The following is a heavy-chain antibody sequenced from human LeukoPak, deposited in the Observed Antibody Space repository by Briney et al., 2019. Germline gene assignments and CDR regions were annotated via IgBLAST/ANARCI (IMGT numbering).Heavy chain of an antibody. CDR1: GGSFSGYY. D-gene: IGHD2-15*01. J-gene: IGHJ5*02. V-gene: IGHV4-34*01. Sequence: SETLSLTCAVYGGSFSGYYWIWIRQPRGKGLEWVGEINHSGSTNYNPSLKSRVTISVDTSKSQFSLKLSSVTAADTAVYYCARGGAVVVAARYRWFDPWGQGTLVTVSS. CDR2: INHSGST. CDR3: ARGGAVVVAARYRWFDP.